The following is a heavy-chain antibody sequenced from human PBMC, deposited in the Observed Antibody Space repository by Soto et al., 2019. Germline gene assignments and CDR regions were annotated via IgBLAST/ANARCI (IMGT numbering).Heavy chain of an antibody. CDR1: GFTFDDYA. Sequence: EVQLVESGGGLVQPGRSLRLSCAASGFTFDDYAMHWVRQAPGKGLEWVSGISWNSGSIGYADSVKGRFTISRDNAKNSLYLQMNSLRAKNTALYYCARSLDYGSGYWGQGTLVTVSS. J-gene: IGHJ4*02. V-gene: IGHV3-9*01. CDR3: ARSLDYGSGY. D-gene: IGHD4-17*01. CDR2: ISWNSGSI.